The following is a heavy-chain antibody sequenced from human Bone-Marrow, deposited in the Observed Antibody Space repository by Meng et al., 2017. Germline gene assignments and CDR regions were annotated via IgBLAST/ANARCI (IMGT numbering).Heavy chain of an antibody. CDR2: IWYDGSKE. J-gene: IGHJ5*01. CDR3: AIDRYSNYESGNGIDF. D-gene: IGHD3-16*01. CDR1: GLTFSSYA. V-gene: IGHV3-33*08. Sequence: GESLKISCEASGLTFSSYAMHWARQAPGKGLEWVAVIWYDGSKEYYAESVKGRFTISRDNSKKTLYLQMNRLRAEDTAVCFCAIDRYSNYESGNGIDFWGQGTLVTVSS.